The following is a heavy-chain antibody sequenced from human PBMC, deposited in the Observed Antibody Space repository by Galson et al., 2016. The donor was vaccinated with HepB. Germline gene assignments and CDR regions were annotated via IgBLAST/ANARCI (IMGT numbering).Heavy chain of an antibody. V-gene: IGHV4-59*01. CDR3: ARFLGSGSRYFDF. Sequence: ETLSLTCTVSAGSIRGYFWSLIRQPPGRGLEWIAYIASSGEINYNPSLKSRVTMSLDTSKNQFSLRLSSVTAADTAVYYCARFLGSGSRYFDFWGQGTLVTVSS. CDR1: AGSIRGYF. CDR2: IASSGEI. D-gene: IGHD3-10*01. J-gene: IGHJ4*02.